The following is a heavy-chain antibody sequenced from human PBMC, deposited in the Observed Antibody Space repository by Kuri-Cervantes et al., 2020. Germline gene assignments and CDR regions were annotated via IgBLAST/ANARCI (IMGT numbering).Heavy chain of an antibody. CDR2: ISYDGSNK. V-gene: IGHV3-30*02. Sequence: GESLKISCAASGFTFSSYGMHWVRQAPGKGLEWVAFISYDGSNKYYADSVKGRFTISRDNSKNTLYLQMNSLRAEDTAVYYCAKDDPTEYYYGSGTTWGFDYWGQGTLVTVSS. J-gene: IGHJ4*02. CDR3: AKDDPTEYYYGSGTTWGFDY. CDR1: GFTFSSYG. D-gene: IGHD3-10*01.